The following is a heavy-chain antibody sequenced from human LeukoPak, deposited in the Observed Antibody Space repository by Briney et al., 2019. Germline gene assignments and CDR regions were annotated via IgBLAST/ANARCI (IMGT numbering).Heavy chain of an antibody. Sequence: GGSLRLSCAASGFTFSSYWMHWVRQPPGKGLVWVSRINSDGSSTSYADSVKGRFTISRDNAKNTLYLQMNSLRAEDTAVYYCARGSWAYYFDYWGQGTLVTVSS. CDR2: INSDGSST. V-gene: IGHV3-74*01. D-gene: IGHD6-13*01. J-gene: IGHJ4*02. CDR3: ARGSWAYYFDY. CDR1: GFTFSSYW.